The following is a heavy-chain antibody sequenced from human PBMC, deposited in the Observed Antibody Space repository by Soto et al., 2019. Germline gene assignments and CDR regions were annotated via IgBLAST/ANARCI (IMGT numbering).Heavy chain of an antibody. CDR2: NYYSGIT. CDR1: GGSISSGGYY. CDR3: ARGSSIAGLYYGMDV. J-gene: IGHJ6*02. Sequence: QVQLQESGPGLVKPSQTLSLTCTVSGGSISSGGYYWTWIRQHPGKGLEWIGYNYYSGITYYNPSLQSRVTXPXXXSXXQFSRKLSSVTAADTAVYYCARGSSIAGLYYGMDVWGQGTTVTVSS. D-gene: IGHD6-6*01. V-gene: IGHV4-31*03.